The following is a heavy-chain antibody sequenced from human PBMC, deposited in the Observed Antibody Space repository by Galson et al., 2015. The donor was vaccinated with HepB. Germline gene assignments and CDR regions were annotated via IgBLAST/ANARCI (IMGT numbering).Heavy chain of an antibody. D-gene: IGHD1-26*01. CDR3: ARDAKGGSNAFDF. CDR2: ISGYTGNI. Sequence: SVKVSCKASGYPFTSYGITWVRQAPGQGLEWVGWISGYTGNINYAQKFQDRVTMTTGTSTSTAYMELRSLRSDDTAVYYCARDAKGGSNAFDFWGQGTLVTVSS. CDR1: GYPFTSYG. J-gene: IGHJ4*02. V-gene: IGHV1-18*04.